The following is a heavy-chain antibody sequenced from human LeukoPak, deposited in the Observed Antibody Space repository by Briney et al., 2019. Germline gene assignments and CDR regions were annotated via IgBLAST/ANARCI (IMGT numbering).Heavy chain of an antibody. V-gene: IGHV1-2*02. Sequence: ASVKVSCKASGYTFTGYYMHWVRQAPGQGLEWMGWINPNSGGTNYARKFQGRVTMTRDTSISTAYMELSRLRSDDTAVYYCAREYCSSTSCYRRYYYYYYGMDVWGQGTTVTVSS. CDR2: INPNSGGT. CDR3: AREYCSSTSCYRRYYYYYYGMDV. CDR1: GYTFTGYY. J-gene: IGHJ6*02. D-gene: IGHD2-2*01.